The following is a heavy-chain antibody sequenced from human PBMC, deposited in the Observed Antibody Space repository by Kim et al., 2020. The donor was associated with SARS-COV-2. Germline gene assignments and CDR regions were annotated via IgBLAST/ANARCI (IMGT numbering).Heavy chain of an antibody. J-gene: IGHJ3*02. Sequence: ASVKVSCKASGYTFTSYAMHWVRQAPGQRLEWMGWINAGNGNTKYSQKFQGRVTITRDTSASTAYMELSSLRSEDTAVYYCARGYYYDSSGYYFLGDAFDIWGQGTMVTVSS. CDR2: INAGNGNT. CDR1: GYTFTSYA. D-gene: IGHD3-22*01. V-gene: IGHV1-3*01. CDR3: ARGYYYDSSGYYFLGDAFDI.